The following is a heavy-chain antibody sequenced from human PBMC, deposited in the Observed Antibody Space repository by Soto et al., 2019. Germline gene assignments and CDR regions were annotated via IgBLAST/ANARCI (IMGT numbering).Heavy chain of an antibody. CDR2: INAGNGNT. CDR3: ARGMENTVVVLDVFGYYAMDV. CDR1: GYSFTSYA. D-gene: IGHD2-2*01. J-gene: IGHJ6*02. V-gene: IGHV1-3*01. Sequence: GASVKVSCKASGYSFTSYAIYWVRQAPGQRLEWMGWINAGNGNTKYSQKLQGRVTFTGDTSASTAHMELSSLRSEDTAVYFCARGMENTVVVLDVFGYYAMDVWGQGTTVTVSS.